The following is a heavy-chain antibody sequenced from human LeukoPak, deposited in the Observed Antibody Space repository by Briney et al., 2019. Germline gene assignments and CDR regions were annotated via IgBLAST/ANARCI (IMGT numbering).Heavy chain of an antibody. D-gene: IGHD3-3*01. CDR2: IKEDGSDK. CDR3: VRESDVWSGPGIGRPLDV. J-gene: IGHJ6*04. Sequence: AGGSLRLSCLASGFTFSNSWMTWVRQAPGRGLEWVANIKEDGSDKQYVDSVRGRFTISRDNAKNSVSLRMDGLRAEDTAVYHCVRESDVWSGPGIGRPLDVWGKGTTVTVSS. CDR1: GFTFSNSW. V-gene: IGHV3-7*01.